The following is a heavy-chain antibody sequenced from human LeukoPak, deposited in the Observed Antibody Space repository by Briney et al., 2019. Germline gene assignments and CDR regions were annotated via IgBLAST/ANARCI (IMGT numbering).Heavy chain of an antibody. CDR3: ASRKLGNDY. CDR1: SGSVSDYY. J-gene: IGHJ4*02. CDR2: IYYTGST. Sequence: PSETLSLTCTISSGSVSDYYWSWIRQSPGKGLEWIGYIYYTGSTTYNPSLKSRVTISADTSKNQFSLKLSSVTAADTAVYYCASRKLGNDYWGQGTLVTVSS. V-gene: IGHV4-59*02. D-gene: IGHD7-27*01.